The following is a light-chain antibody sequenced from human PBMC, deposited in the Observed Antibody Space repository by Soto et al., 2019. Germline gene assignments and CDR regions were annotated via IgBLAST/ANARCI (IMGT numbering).Light chain of an antibody. CDR1: QSISRS. V-gene: IGKV3-15*01. CDR2: DAS. J-gene: IGKJ2*01. CDR3: HQYNSWPPGT. Sequence: EIVLTQSPAILSVSPGERATLSCRASQSISRSLAWYQQKPGQAPRLLISDASTRATGIPARFSGSGSGTEFTLTISSLQSEDFALYYCHQYNSWPPGTVGQGTKVDI.